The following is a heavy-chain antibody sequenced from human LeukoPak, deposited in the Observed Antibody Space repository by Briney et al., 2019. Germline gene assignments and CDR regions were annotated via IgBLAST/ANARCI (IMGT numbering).Heavy chain of an antibody. J-gene: IGHJ1*01. CDR1: GGSISSSSYY. CDR2: IYYSGST. Sequence: PSETLSLTCTVSGGSISSSSYYWGWIRQPPGKGLEWIGSIYYSGSTYYNPSLKSRVTISVDTSKNQFSLKLSSVTAADTAVYYCARVFSSGYLSAEYFQHWGQGTLVTVSS. CDR3: ARVFSSGYLSAEYFQH. D-gene: IGHD3-22*01. V-gene: IGHV4-39*07.